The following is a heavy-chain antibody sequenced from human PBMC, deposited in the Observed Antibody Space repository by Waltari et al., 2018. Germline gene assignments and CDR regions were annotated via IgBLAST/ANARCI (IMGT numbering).Heavy chain of an antibody. Sequence: EVQLLESGGGLVQPGGSLRLSCAASGFTFSSYAVSWVRQAPGKGLEWVSVIYSGGSTYYADSVKGRFTSSRDNSKNTLYLQMNSLRAEDTAVYYCAKDDTVFDYWGQGTLVTVSS. J-gene: IGHJ4*02. CDR2: IYSGGST. CDR1: GFTFSSYA. D-gene: IGHD4-17*01. V-gene: IGHV3-23*03. CDR3: AKDDTVFDY.